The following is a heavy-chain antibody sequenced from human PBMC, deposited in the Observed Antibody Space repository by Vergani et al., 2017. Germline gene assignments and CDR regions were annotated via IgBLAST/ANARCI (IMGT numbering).Heavy chain of an antibody. J-gene: IGHJ6*03. CDR3: ARGPGLDPKYYYYYMDV. D-gene: IGHD1-1*01. Sequence: QVQLVQSGAEVKKPGSSVKVSCKASGGTFSSYAISWVRQAPGQGLEWMGGIIPIFGTANYAQKFQGRVTITADESTSTAYMELSSLRSEYTAVYYCARGPGLDPKYYYYYMDVWGKGTTVTVSS. CDR1: GGTFSSYA. V-gene: IGHV1-69*01. CDR2: IIPIFGTA.